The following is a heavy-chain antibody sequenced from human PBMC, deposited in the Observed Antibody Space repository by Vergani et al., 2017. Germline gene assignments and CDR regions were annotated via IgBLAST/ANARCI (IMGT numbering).Heavy chain of an antibody. J-gene: IGHJ6*02. CDR2: IKQDGSEK. V-gene: IGHV3-7*03. CDR3: ARERAEGATPHYGMDV. CDR1: GFTFSSYW. D-gene: IGHD1-26*01. Sequence: EVQLVESGGGLVKPGGSLRLSCAASGFTFSSYWMSWVRQAPGKGLEWVANIKQDGSEKYYVDSVKGRFTISRDNAKNSLYLQMNSLRAEDTAVYYCARERAEGATPHYGMDVWGQGTTVTVSS.